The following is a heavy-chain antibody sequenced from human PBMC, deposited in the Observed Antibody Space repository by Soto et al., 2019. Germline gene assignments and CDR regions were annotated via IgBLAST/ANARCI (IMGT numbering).Heavy chain of an antibody. CDR2: INPNSGGT. D-gene: IGHD3-3*01. V-gene: IGHV1-2*02. J-gene: IGHJ4*02. Sequence: VKVSCKASGYTFTGYYMHWVRQAPGQGLEWMGWINPNSGGTNYAQKFQGRVTMTRDTSISTAYMELSRLRSDDTAVYYCARDSFATPALNLDYWGQGTLVTVSS. CDR3: ARDSFATPALNLDY. CDR1: GYTFTGYY.